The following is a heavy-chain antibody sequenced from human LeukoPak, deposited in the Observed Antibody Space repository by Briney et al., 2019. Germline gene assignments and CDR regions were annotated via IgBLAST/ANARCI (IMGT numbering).Heavy chain of an antibody. CDR3: AKVYYDILTGYRVDGMDV. V-gene: IGHV3-74*01. CDR2: INSDGSGT. CDR1: GLTFSSYW. D-gene: IGHD3-9*01. J-gene: IGHJ6*02. Sequence: GGSLRLSCAASGLTFSSYWMHWVRQAPGKGLVWVSRINSDGSGTNYADSVKGRFTISRDNSKNTLYLQMNSLRAEDTAVYYCAKVYYDILTGYRVDGMDVWGQETTVTVSS.